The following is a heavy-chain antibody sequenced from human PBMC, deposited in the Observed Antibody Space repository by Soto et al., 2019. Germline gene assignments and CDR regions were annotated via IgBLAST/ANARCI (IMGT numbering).Heavy chain of an antibody. CDR3: ARTSKYYDYVWGSYRPFNWFDP. D-gene: IGHD3-16*02. CDR1: GGSISSYY. CDR2: IYYSGST. J-gene: IGHJ5*02. V-gene: IGHV4-59*01. Sequence: PSETLSLTCTVSGGSISSYYRSWIRQPPGKGLEWIGYIYYSGSTNYNPSLKSRVTISVDTSKNQFSLKLSSVTAADTAVYYCARTSKYYDYVWGSYRPFNWFDPWGQGTLVTVSS.